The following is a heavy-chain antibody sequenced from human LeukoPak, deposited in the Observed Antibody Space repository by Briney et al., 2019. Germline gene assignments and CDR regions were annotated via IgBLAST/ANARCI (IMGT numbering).Heavy chain of an antibody. CDR3: ARHGYSSSWQGGIDY. D-gene: IGHD6-13*01. CDR1: GGSFSGYY. Sequence: SETLSLTCAVYGGSFSGYYWSWIRQPPGKGLEWIGEINHSGSTNYNPSLKSRVTISVDTSKNQFSLKLSSVTAADTAVYYCARHGYSSSWQGGIDYWGREPWSPSPQ. V-gene: IGHV4-34*01. J-gene: IGHJ4*02. CDR2: INHSGST.